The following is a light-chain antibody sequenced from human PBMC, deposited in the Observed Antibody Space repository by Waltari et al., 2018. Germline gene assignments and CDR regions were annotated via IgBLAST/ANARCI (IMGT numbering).Light chain of an antibody. J-gene: IGKJ2*02. CDR2: TAS. CDR1: QYIGTN. V-gene: IGKV3D-15*01. Sequence: EIVMTQSPATLSVSPGERVTLSCRASQYIGTNLAWYQQKPGQAPRLLIYTASTRATGIPARFSGSGSGTYFTLTISGLHSEDFAVYYCDQYNNCLSCTFCYWTMLEI. CDR3: DQYNNCLSCT.